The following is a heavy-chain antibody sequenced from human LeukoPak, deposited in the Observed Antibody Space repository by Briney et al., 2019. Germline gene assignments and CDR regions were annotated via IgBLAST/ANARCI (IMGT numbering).Heavy chain of an antibody. D-gene: IGHD2-8*01. Sequence: VSRINGDGRTTIYPDSLKGRFTISRDNAKNTLYLQMNSLRAEDTAVYYCARAEGWSLYDYWGQGTLVTVSS. CDR2: INGDGRTT. V-gene: IGHV3-74*01. J-gene: IGHJ4*02. CDR3: ARAEGWSLYDY.